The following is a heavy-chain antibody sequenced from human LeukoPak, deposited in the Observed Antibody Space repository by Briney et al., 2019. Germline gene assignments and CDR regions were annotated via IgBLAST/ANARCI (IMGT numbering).Heavy chain of an antibody. CDR2: ISTYNGNT. Sequence: ASVKVSFKASGSPFTSYGISWVRQAPGQGLEWMGWISTYNGNTNYAQKLQGRVTMTTDTSTSTAYMELRSLRSDDTAVYYCARQDDYGGKGFDYWGQGTLVTVSS. D-gene: IGHD4-23*01. CDR1: GSPFTSYG. CDR3: ARQDDYGGKGFDY. V-gene: IGHV1-18*01. J-gene: IGHJ4*02.